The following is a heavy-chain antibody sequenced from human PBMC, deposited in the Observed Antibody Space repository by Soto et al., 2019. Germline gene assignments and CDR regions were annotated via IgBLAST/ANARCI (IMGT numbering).Heavy chain of an antibody. CDR2: IYYSGST. CDR3: ARSYYNDNSGANWFDP. J-gene: IGHJ5*02. D-gene: IGHD3-22*01. V-gene: IGHV4-30-4*01. Sequence: SETLSLTCNVSGGSISSGDYYWSWIRQPPGKGLEWIGYIYYSGSTYYNPSLKSRVTISVDTSKKQFSLKLSSVNAADTAVYYCARSYYNDNSGANWFDPWGQGTLVTVSS. CDR1: GGSISSGDYY.